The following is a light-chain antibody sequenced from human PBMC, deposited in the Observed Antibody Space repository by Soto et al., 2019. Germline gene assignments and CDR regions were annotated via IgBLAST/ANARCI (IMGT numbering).Light chain of an antibody. CDR1: QSVGNN. Sequence: EIVMTQSPATLSVSPGERTTLSCRASQSVGNNLAWYQQKPGQAPRLLIYGAYTRATGIPARFSGSGSGTDFTLTISSLQSEDFAVYYGQHYNYWPPKTFGQGTKVDIK. CDR3: QHYNYWPPKT. J-gene: IGKJ1*01. V-gene: IGKV3-15*01. CDR2: GAY.